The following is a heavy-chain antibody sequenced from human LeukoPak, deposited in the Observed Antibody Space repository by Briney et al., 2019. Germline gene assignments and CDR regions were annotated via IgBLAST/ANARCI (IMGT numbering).Heavy chain of an antibody. CDR3: ARVSGYSGSYYGY. J-gene: IGHJ4*02. Sequence: SETLSLTCAVYGGSFSGYYWSWIRQPPGKGPEWIGEINHSGSTNYNLSLKSRVTISVDTSKNQFSLKLSSVTAADTAVYYCARVSGYSGSYYGYWGQGTLVTVSS. CDR1: GGSFSGYY. V-gene: IGHV4-34*01. CDR2: INHSGST. D-gene: IGHD1-26*01.